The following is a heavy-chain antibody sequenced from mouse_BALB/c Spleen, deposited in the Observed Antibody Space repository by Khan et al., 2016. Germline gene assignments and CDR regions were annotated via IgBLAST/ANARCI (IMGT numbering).Heavy chain of an antibody. D-gene: IGHD3-1*01. CDR1: GFTFSSYT. V-gene: IGHV5-12-2*01. CDR3: ARLPDGVFYWYFDV. Sequence: EVELVESGGGLVQPGGSLKLSCAASGFTFSSYTMSWVRQTPEKRLEWVAYISNGGGSTYYPDTVKGRFTISRDNAKNTLYLQMSSLKSEDTAMYYCARLPDGVFYWYFDVWGAGTTVTVSS. J-gene: IGHJ1*01. CDR2: ISNGGGST.